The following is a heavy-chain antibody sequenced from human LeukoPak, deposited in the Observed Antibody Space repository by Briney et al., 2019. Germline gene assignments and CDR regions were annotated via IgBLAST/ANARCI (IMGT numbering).Heavy chain of an antibody. CDR3: ARDEGEMATISGNDY. J-gene: IGHJ4*02. D-gene: IGHD5-24*01. CDR2: ISYDGSNK. V-gene: IGHV3-30-3*01. CDR1: GFTFSSYA. Sequence: GRSLRPSCAASGFTFSSYAMHWVRLPAGKGLEWVAVISYDGSNKYYADSVKGRFTISRNNSKNTLYLQMNSLRAEDTAVYYCARDEGEMATISGNDYWGQGTLVTVSS.